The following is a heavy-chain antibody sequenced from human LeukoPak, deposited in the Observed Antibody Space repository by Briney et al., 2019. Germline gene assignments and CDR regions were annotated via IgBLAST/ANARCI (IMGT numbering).Heavy chain of an antibody. CDR3: ASELGGIVVVPAAQTDP. J-gene: IGHJ5*02. V-gene: IGHV3-30-3*01. D-gene: IGHD2-2*01. CDR2: ISYDGSNK. CDR1: GFTFSSYA. Sequence: GGSLRLSCAASGFTFSSYAMHWVRQAPGKGLEWVAVISYDGSNKYYADSVKGRFTISRDNSKNTLYLQMNSLRAEDTAVYYCASELGGIVVVPAAQTDPWGQGTLVTVSS.